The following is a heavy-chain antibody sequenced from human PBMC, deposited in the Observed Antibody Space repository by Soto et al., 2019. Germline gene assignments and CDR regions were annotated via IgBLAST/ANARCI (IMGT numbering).Heavy chain of an antibody. J-gene: IGHJ4*02. V-gene: IGHV3-33*01. CDR2: IWYDGSNK. CDR3: ARASIYGHFDY. Sequence: ALRLSCAASGFTFSSYGMHWVRQAPGKGLEWVAVIWYDGSNKYYADSVKGRFTISRDNSKNTMYLQMNSLRAEDTALYYCARASIYGHFDYWGQGTLVTVSS. CDR1: GFTFSSYG. D-gene: IGHD3-10*01.